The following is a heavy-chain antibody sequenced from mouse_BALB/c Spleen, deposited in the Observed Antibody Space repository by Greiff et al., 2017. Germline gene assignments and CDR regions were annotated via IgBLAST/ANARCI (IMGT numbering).Heavy chain of an antibody. Sequence: EVKLMESGGGLVKPGGSLKLSCAASGFTFSSYAMSWVRQTPEKRLEWVASISSGGSTYYPDSVKGRFTISRDNARNILYLQMSSLRSEDTAMYYCARGDYYGSSSFDYWGQGTTLTVSS. CDR3: ARGDYYGSSSFDY. J-gene: IGHJ2*01. D-gene: IGHD1-1*01. V-gene: IGHV5-6-5*01. CDR2: ISSGGST. CDR1: GFTFSSYA.